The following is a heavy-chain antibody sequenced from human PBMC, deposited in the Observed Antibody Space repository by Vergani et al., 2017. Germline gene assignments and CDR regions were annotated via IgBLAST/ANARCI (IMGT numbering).Heavy chain of an antibody. D-gene: IGHD6-19*01. V-gene: IGHV3-33*06. CDR3: AKDGDGRGWPEIDH. Sequence: QVQLEESGGGVVQPGRSLRLSCAGSGFTLSSHAMHWVRQAPGKGLEWVAFIWYDGSKEYYADSVKGRFTISRDNSKNTMFLQMNNLRAEDTAVYYCAKDGDGRGWPEIDHWGQGTLVTVSS. J-gene: IGHJ4*02. CDR1: GFTLSSHA. CDR2: IWYDGSKE.